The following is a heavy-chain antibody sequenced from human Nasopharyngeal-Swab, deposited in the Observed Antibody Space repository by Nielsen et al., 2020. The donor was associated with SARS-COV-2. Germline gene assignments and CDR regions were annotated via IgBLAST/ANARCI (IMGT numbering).Heavy chain of an antibody. V-gene: IGHV3-23*01. CDR1: GFTFSSYA. D-gene: IGHD1-7*01. CDR2: ITASAIST. CDR3: AKPENWNYVLGAFDI. Sequence: GESLKISCAASGFTFSSYAMSWVRQAPGKGLEWLSAITASAISTDYADSVKGRFTLSRDNSKNTLYLQMNSLRAEDTAVYYCAKPENWNYVLGAFDIWGQGTLVTVSS. J-gene: IGHJ3*02.